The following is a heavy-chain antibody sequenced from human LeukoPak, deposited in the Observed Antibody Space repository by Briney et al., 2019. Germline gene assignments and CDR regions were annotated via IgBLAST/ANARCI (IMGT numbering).Heavy chain of an antibody. D-gene: IGHD5-18*01. V-gene: IGHV1-69*13. Sequence: ASVKVSCKASGGTFSSYAISWVRQAPGQGLEWMGGIIPIFGTANYAQKFQGRVTITADESMSTVYMELSSLRSEDTAVYYCARASTRSYLVNFDYWGQGTLVTVSS. CDR2: IIPIFGTA. CDR3: ARASTRSYLVNFDY. J-gene: IGHJ4*02. CDR1: GGTFSSYA.